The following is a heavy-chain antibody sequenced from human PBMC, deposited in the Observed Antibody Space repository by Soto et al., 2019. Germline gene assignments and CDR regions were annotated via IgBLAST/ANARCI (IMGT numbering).Heavy chain of an antibody. CDR3: VRDDLRLGIDY. J-gene: IGHJ4*02. V-gene: IGHV3-74*01. CDR2: INRDGSDI. CDR1: GFTFSSYW. D-gene: IGHD1-26*01. Sequence: GGSLRLSCAASGFTFSSYWMHWVRQAPGKGLVWVSHINRDGSDITYADSVKGRFTISRDNAKNTLYLQMNSLRAEDTAVYYCVRDDLRLGIDYWGLGTLVTVST.